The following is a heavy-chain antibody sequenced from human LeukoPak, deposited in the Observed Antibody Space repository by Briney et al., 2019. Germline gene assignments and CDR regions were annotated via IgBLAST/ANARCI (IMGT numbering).Heavy chain of an antibody. J-gene: IGHJ3*02. CDR3: AGDGVGVLPGDAFDI. CDR1: GFSFSTHS. V-gene: IGHV3-21*05. Sequence: GVSLRLSCAASGFSFSTHSMNWVRQAPGKGLEWISFINLDGTDIHYGESVKGRFTISRDNAKNSLYLQMHTLRAEDTAVYYCAGDGVGVLPGDAFDIWSQGTMVTVSS. CDR2: INLDGTDI. D-gene: IGHD1-26*01.